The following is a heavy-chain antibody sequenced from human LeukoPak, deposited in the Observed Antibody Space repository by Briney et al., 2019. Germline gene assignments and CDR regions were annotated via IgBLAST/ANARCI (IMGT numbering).Heavy chain of an antibody. J-gene: IGHJ3*02. Sequence: GGSLRLSRAASGFTFSSYAMSWVRQAPGKGLEWVSAISGSGGSTYYADSVKGRFTISRDNSKNTLYLQMNSLRAEDTAVYYCAKDLLAYCGGDCYSAEDAFDIWGQGTMVTVSS. D-gene: IGHD2-21*02. CDR2: ISGSGGST. CDR3: AKDLLAYCGGDCYSAEDAFDI. V-gene: IGHV3-23*01. CDR1: GFTFSSYA.